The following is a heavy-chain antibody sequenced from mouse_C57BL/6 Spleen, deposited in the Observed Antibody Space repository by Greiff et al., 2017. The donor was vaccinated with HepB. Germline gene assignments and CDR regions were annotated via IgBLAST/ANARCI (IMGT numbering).Heavy chain of an antibody. CDR2: ISDGGSYT. J-gene: IGHJ1*03. CDR3: ARDSYYSNYLWYFDV. CDR1: GFTFSSYA. Sequence: EVMLVESGGGLVKPGGSLKLSCAASGFTFSSYAMSWVRQTPEKRLEWVATISDGGSYTYYPDNVKGRFTISRDNAKNNLYLQMSHLKSEDTAMYYCARDSYYSNYLWYFDVWGTGTTVTVSS. D-gene: IGHD2-5*01. V-gene: IGHV5-4*01.